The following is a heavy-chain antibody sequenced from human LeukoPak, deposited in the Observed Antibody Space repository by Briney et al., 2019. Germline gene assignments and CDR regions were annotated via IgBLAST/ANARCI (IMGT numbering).Heavy chain of an antibody. CDR3: ATHMTTVTTPFDY. V-gene: IGHV3-33*01. J-gene: IGHJ4*02. CDR2: IWYDGSNQ. Sequence: PGGSLRLSCAASRFTFRNYGMHWVRQAPGKGLEWVATIWYDGSNQYYADSVKGRFTISRDNSKNTLYLQMNSLRVEDTAVYYCATHMTTVTTPFDYWGQGTLVTVSS. CDR1: RFTFRNYG. D-gene: IGHD4-17*01.